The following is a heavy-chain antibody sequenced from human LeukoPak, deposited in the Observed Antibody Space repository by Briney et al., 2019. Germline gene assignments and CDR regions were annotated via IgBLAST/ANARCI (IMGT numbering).Heavy chain of an antibody. D-gene: IGHD6-13*01. Sequence: GGSLRLSCAASGFTFSNSWMSWARQAPGKGLEWVANIKQDGSEKYYVDSVKGRITISRDNAKNSLYLQMNSLRAEDTAVYYCARSYSSTWYTGYYFDYWGQGTLVTVSS. J-gene: IGHJ4*02. V-gene: IGHV3-7*01. CDR3: ARSYSSTWYTGYYFDY. CDR1: GFTFSNSW. CDR2: IKQDGSEK.